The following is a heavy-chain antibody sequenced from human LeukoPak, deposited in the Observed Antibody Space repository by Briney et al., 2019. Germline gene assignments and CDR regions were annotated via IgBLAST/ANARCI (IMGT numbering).Heavy chain of an antibody. V-gene: IGHV1-8*02. CDR3: AREGLRRIAAAGKRHPGY. D-gene: IGHD6-13*01. Sequence: ASVKVSCKASGFTFTGYYMHWVRQATGQGLEWMGWMNPNSGNTGYAQKFQGRVTMTRNTSISTAYMELSSLRSEDTAVYYCAREGLRRIAAAGKRHPGYWGQGTLVTVSS. J-gene: IGHJ4*02. CDR1: GFTFTGYY. CDR2: MNPNSGNT.